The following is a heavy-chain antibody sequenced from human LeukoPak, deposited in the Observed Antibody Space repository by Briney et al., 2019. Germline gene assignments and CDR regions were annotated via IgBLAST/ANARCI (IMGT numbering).Heavy chain of an antibody. CDR2: STTSGNT. V-gene: IGHV3-23*01. CDR3: AKVRVYGDYAFDI. J-gene: IGHJ3*02. CDR1: GCTFSSFA. Sequence: GGALRLSCAASGCTFSSFAMSWVRQAPGRGLEWVSASTTSGNTYYVDSVKGRFTISRDKSKNSLYLQMNSLRIEDTAVYYCAKVRVYGDYAFDIWGQGTMVTVSS. D-gene: IGHD4-17*01.